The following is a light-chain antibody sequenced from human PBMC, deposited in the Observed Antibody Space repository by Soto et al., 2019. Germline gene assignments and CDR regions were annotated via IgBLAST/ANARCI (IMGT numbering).Light chain of an antibody. Sequence: QSVLTQPASVSGSPGQSITISCTGASSDVGDYNYVSWYQQHPGKAPKLIIYDVANRPSGVSNRFSGSKSGNTASLTISGLQAEDEADYYCSSLTASRSDVFGTGTKLTVL. CDR2: DVA. J-gene: IGLJ1*01. CDR1: SSDVGDYNY. CDR3: SSLTASRSDV. V-gene: IGLV2-14*01.